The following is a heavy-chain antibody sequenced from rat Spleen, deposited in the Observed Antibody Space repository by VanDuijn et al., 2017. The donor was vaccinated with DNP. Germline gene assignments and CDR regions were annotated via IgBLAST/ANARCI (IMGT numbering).Heavy chain of an antibody. D-gene: IGHD3-8*01. V-gene: IGHV5-31*01. CDR3: TSNPHIRTAAPFDY. CDR2: IINSGGNT. CDR1: GFTFNNYW. Sequence: EVQLVESGGGLVQPGRSLKLSCVASGFTFNNYWMTWIRQAPGKGLEWIASIINSGGNTYYPESVRGRFSLSRDNAKSTLYLQVNSLRSEDTATYFCTSNPHIRTAAPFDYWGQGVMVTVSS. J-gene: IGHJ2*01.